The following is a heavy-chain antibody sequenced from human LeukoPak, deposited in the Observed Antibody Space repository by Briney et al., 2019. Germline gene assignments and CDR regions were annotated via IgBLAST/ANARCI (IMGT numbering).Heavy chain of an antibody. J-gene: IGHJ4*02. Sequence: GGSLRLSCAASGFTFSSYEMNWVRQAPGKGLEWVSGITSRSTTYYADSVKGRFAISRDNSKNTLYLQMNSLRAEDTAVYYCARAQIVGATIPFDYWGQGTLVTVSS. CDR1: GFTFSSYE. V-gene: IGHV3-53*01. D-gene: IGHD1-26*01. CDR2: ITSRSTT. CDR3: ARAQIVGATIPFDY.